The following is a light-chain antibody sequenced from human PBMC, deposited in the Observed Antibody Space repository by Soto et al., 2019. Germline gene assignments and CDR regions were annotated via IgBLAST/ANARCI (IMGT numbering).Light chain of an antibody. V-gene: IGKV3-20*01. Sequence: EIVLTQSPGTLSLSPGEGATLSCRASQSVSSSYLAWYPHKPGQAPRLLIYGASSRATGIPDRFSGSGSGTEFTLTISRLEPEDFAVYSCQQYGSSPHTFGKGTQLEIK. J-gene: IGKJ2*01. CDR1: QSVSSSY. CDR2: GAS. CDR3: QQYGSSPHT.